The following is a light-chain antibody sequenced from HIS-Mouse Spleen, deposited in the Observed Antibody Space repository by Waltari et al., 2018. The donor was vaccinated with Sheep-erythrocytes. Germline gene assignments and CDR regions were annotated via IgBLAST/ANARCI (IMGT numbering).Light chain of an antibody. V-gene: IGLV3-1*01. Sequence: SYELTQPPSVSVSPGQTASITCSGDKLGDKYACWYQQKPGQSPVLVIYQDSKRPSGIPERISGSKSGNTATLTISGTRAMDEADYYCQAWDSSTAYVVFGGGTKLTVL. CDR1: KLGDKY. CDR2: QDS. J-gene: IGLJ2*01. CDR3: QAWDSSTAYVV.